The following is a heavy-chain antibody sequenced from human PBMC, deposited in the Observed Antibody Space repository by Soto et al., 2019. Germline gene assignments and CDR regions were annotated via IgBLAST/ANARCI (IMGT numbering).Heavy chain of an antibody. CDR1: VDSINSYW. Sequence: PSETLSLTCTVSVDSINSYWWSWIRQSAGKGLEWIGRVYTSGTTNYNPSLKSRVTMSVDTSRNQFSLKLSSVTAADTAIYYCAREGSGSFYVDYRGQGTRVTV. D-gene: IGHD1-26*01. V-gene: IGHV4-4*07. J-gene: IGHJ4*02. CDR3: AREGSGSFYVDY. CDR2: VYTSGTT.